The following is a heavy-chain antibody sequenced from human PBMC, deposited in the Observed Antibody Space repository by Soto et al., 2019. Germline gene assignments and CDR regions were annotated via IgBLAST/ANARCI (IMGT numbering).Heavy chain of an antibody. J-gene: IGHJ1*01. V-gene: IGHV3-48*03. CDR3: ASYSNHYFQH. Sequence: HPGGSLRLSCAASGFTFSIYEMNLVRQSPGKGLEWVSYISSSGSTIYYADSVKGRFTISRDNAKNSLYLHMNSLRAEDTAVYYCASYSNHYFQHWGQGSRITFSS. CDR1: GFTFSIYE. D-gene: IGHD4-4*01. CDR2: ISSSGSTI.